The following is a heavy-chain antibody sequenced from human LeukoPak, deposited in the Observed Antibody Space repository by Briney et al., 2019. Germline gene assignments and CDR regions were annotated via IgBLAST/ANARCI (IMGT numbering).Heavy chain of an antibody. D-gene: IGHD6-13*01. J-gene: IGHJ4*02. Sequence: ASVKVSCKASGYTFTSYDINWVRQATGQGLEWMGWINPNSGGTNYAQKFQGRVTMTRDTSISTAYMELSRLRSDDTAVYYCARNIAAAGTRGDYWGQGTLVTVSS. CDR3: ARNIAAAGTRGDY. CDR1: GYTFTSYD. CDR2: INPNSGGT. V-gene: IGHV1-2*02.